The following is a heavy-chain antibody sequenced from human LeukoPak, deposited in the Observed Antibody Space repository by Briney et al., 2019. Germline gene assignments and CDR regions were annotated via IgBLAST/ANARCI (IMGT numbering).Heavy chain of an antibody. Sequence: PGGSLRLSCAASGFTFSSYGMHWVRQAPGKGLEWVAFIRYDGSNKYYVDSVKGRFTISRDNSKNTLYLQMNSLRAEDTAVYYCAKAAYSSGWFTRWGQGTLVTVSS. CDR1: GFTFSSYG. CDR3: AKAAYSSGWFTR. CDR2: IRYDGSNK. V-gene: IGHV3-30*02. D-gene: IGHD6-19*01. J-gene: IGHJ4*02.